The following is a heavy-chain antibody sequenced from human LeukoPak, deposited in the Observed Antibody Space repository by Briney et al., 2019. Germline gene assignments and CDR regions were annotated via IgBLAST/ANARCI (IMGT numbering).Heavy chain of an antibody. Sequence: LGESLKISCKGSGYSFSNYWIGWVRQMPGKGLEWMGIIYPGDSDTRYSPSFQGQVTISADKSISTAYLQWSSLKASDTAIYYCARNYNYAMDVWGQGTTVTVSS. V-gene: IGHV5-51*01. CDR3: ARNYNYAMDV. J-gene: IGHJ6*02. CDR2: IYPGDSDT. CDR1: GYSFSNYW.